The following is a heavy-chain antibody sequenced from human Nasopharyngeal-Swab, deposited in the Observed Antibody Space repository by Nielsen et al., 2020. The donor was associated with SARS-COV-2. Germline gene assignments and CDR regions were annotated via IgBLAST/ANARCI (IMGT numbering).Heavy chain of an antibody. CDR1: GFTFSSSA. CDR3: ARDLGDV. J-gene: IGHJ6*04. Sequence: LSLTCAASGFTFSSSAMHWVRQAPGKGLEWVAVISYDGSNKYYADSVKGRFTISRDNSKNTLYLQMNSLRAEDTAVYYCARDLGDVWGKGTTVTVSS. CDR2: ISYDGSNK. V-gene: IGHV3-30-3*01.